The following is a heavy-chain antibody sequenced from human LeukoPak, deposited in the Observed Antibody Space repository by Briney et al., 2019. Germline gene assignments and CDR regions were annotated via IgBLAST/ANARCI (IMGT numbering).Heavy chain of an antibody. Sequence: GGSLRLSCAASGFTFSSYGMHWVRRAPGKGLEWVAVIWYDGSNKYYADSVKGRFTISRDNSKNTLYLQMNSLRAEDTAVYYCARDPPDYYDSSGYSDWGQGTLVTVSS. CDR3: ARDPPDYYDSSGYSD. CDR1: GFTFSSYG. CDR2: IWYDGSNK. J-gene: IGHJ4*02. V-gene: IGHV3-33*01. D-gene: IGHD3-22*01.